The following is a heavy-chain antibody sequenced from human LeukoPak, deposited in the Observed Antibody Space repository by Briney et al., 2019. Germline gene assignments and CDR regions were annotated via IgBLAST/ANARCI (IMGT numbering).Heavy chain of an antibody. CDR2: ISSSGSTI. CDR1: GFTFSSYE. J-gene: IGHJ4*02. Sequence: GGSLRLSCAASGFTFSSYEMNWVRQAPGKGLEWVSYISSSGSTIYYADSVKGRFTISRDNAKNSLYLQMNSLRAEDTAVYYCARDLIDMGSSSWYDPQGFDYWGQGTLVTVSS. D-gene: IGHD6-13*01. CDR3: ARDLIDMGSSSWYDPQGFDY. V-gene: IGHV3-48*03.